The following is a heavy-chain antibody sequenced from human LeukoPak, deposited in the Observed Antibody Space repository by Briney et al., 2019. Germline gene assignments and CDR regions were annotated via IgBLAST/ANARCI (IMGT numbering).Heavy chain of an antibody. CDR2: ISYDGSNK. CDR3: AKGYCTGGVCYAPFDY. J-gene: IGHJ4*02. Sequence: GGSLRLSCAASGFTFSSYGMHWVRQAPGKGLEWVAVISYDGSNKYYADSVRGRFTISRDNSKNTLYLQMNSLRAEDTAVYYCAKGYCTGGVCYAPFDYWGQGTLVTVSS. CDR1: GFTFSSYG. D-gene: IGHD2-8*02. V-gene: IGHV3-30*18.